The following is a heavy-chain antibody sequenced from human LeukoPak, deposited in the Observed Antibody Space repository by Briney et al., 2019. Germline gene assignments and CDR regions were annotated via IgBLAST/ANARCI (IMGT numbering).Heavy chain of an antibody. J-gene: IGHJ3*02. V-gene: IGHV3-23*01. CDR3: AKTRSVEWLLLRSAFDM. CDR1: GFTFTNYA. D-gene: IGHD3-22*01. Sequence: PGGSLRLSCAASGFTFTNYAMSWVRQAPGKGLEWVSGISSSGGSTYYAASVKGRFTISRGNSKTTLYLQMTSLRAEDTAEYYCAKTRSVEWLLLRSAFDMWGQGTLVTVSS. CDR2: ISSSGGST.